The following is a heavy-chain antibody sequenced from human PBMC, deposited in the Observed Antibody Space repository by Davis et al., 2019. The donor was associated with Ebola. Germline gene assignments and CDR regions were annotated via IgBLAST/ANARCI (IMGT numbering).Heavy chain of an antibody. V-gene: IGHV4-34*12. CDR1: GDSLRGYY. Sequence: SETLSLTCAVYGDSLRGYYWTWIRQPPGEGLEWIGEIIHSGSTNYNPSLKSRVTISVDTSKNQFSLKLISVTAADTAVYYCARVRGYSYIDYWGQGTLVTVSS. CDR3: ARVRGYSYIDY. CDR2: IIHSGST. D-gene: IGHD5-18*01. J-gene: IGHJ4*02.